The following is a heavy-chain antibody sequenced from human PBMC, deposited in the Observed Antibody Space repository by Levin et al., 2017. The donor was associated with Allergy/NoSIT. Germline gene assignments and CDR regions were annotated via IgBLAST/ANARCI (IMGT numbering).Heavy chain of an antibody. J-gene: IGHJ5*02. CDR2: ISPNSGGT. CDR1: GYTFTGYY. D-gene: IGHD3-9*01. CDR3: ARGHDILTVDWFDP. V-gene: IGHV1-2*02. Sequence: GESLKISCKASGYTFTGYYMYWVRQAPGQGLEWMGWISPNSGGTKYAQKFQGRVTMTRDTSISTAYMELSRLRSDDTAVYFCARGHDILTVDWFDPWGQGTLVTVSS.